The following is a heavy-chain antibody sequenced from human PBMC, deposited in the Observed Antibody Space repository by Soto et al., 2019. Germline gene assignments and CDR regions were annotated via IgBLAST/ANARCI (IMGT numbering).Heavy chain of an antibody. CDR1: GGSISGYY. V-gene: IGHV4-59*01. CDR2: IYYSGST. J-gene: IGHJ6*02. D-gene: IGHD3-3*01. Sequence: SETLSLTCTVSGGSISGYYWSWIRQPPGKGLEWIGYIYYSGSTNYNPSLKSRVTISVDTSKNQFSLKLSSVTAADTAVYYCARGSPDFWSGYGYYYYGMDVWGQGTTVTVS. CDR3: ARGSPDFWSGYGYYYYGMDV.